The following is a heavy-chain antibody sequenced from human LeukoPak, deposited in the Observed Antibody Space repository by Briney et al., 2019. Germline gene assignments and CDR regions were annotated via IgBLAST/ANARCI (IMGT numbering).Heavy chain of an antibody. D-gene: IGHD3-9*01. CDR1: GFTFSSYE. CDR2: ISSSGTGM. V-gene: IGHV3-48*03. CDR3: ARGGASTGYFYDS. Sequence: GGSLRLSCAASGFTFSSYEIYWVRQAPGKGLAWVSYISSSGTGMNYVDSVKGRFTISRDNAKNSLYLQMNSLRGEDTAIYYCARGGASTGYFYDSWGQGTLVTVSA. J-gene: IGHJ5*01.